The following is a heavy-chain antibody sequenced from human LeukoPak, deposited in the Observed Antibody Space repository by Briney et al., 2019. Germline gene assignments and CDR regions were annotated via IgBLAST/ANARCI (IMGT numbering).Heavy chain of an antibody. V-gene: IGHV3-30*04. Sequence: PGGSLRLSCAASGFTFSSYAMHWVRQAPGKGLEWVAVISYDGSNKYYADSVKGRFTISRDNSKNTLYLQMNSLRAVDTAVYYCARDQESSSWYYYYYYGMDVWGQGTTVTVSS. CDR2: ISYDGSNK. D-gene: IGHD6-13*01. CDR3: ARDQESSSWYYYYYYGMDV. CDR1: GFTFSSYA. J-gene: IGHJ6*02.